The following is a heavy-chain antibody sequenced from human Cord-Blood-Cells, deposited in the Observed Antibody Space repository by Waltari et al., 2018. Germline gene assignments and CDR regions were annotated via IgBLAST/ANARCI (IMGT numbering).Heavy chain of an antibody. CDR2: IYYSGST. Sequence: QLQLQESGPGLVKPSETLSLTCTVSGGSISSRSYYWGWTRQPPGKGLEWIGSIYYSGSTYYNPSLKSRVTISVDTSKNQFSLKLSSVTAADTAVYYCARMSYWGSRAFDIWGQGTMVTVSS. J-gene: IGHJ3*02. D-gene: IGHD7-27*01. V-gene: IGHV4-39*01. CDR3: ARMSYWGSRAFDI. CDR1: GGSISSRSYY.